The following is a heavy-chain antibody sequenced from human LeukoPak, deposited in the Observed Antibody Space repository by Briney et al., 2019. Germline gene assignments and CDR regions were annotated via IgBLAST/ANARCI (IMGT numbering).Heavy chain of an antibody. V-gene: IGHV3-48*01. D-gene: IGHD6-13*01. CDR1: GFTFSSYS. CDR2: ISSSSSTI. J-gene: IGHJ4*02. Sequence: GGSLRLSCAASGFTFSSYSMNWVRQAPGKGLEWVSYISSSSSTIYYADSVKGRFTISRDNAKNSLYLQMNSLRAEDTAVYYCAKCYSSSWSRFDYWGQGTLVTVSS. CDR3: AKCYSSSWSRFDY.